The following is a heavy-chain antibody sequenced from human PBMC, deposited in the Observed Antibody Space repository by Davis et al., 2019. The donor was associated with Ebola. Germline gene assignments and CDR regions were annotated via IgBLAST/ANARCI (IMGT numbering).Heavy chain of an antibody. J-gene: IGHJ5*02. Sequence: GESLKISCAASGFSFRVYWMSWVRQAPGKGLEWVATVNQDGSQTYYVPSVKGRFTMSSDDAKNSLYLQMNTLRVDDTAVYYCASNAWAGFDPWGQGTLVTV. CDR2: VNQDGSQT. D-gene: IGHD1-26*01. CDR1: GFSFRVYW. CDR3: ASNAWAGFDP. V-gene: IGHV3-7*03.